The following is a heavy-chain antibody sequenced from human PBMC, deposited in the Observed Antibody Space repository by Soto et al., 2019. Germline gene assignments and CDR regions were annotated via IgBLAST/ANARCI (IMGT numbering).Heavy chain of an antibody. Sequence: GGSLRLSCAPSGLTFSNYAMSWVRKAPGGGLEWVSSMSGSSSTTYYADSVRGRFTISRDRSKNTLYLQMSSLRAEDTALYYCAKNQERELPRVIDFWGQGTLVTVSS. CDR3: AKNQERELPRVIDF. J-gene: IGHJ4*02. D-gene: IGHD1-7*01. CDR2: MSGSSSTT. CDR1: GLTFSNYA. V-gene: IGHV3-23*01.